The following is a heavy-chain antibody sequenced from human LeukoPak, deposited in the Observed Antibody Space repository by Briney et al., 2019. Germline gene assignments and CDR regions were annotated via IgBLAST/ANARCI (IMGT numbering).Heavy chain of an antibody. CDR2: IYYSGTT. CDR3: ARDCSSTSCKAPFDY. V-gene: IGHV4-59*01. J-gene: IGHJ4*02. CDR1: GGSISSYY. D-gene: IGHD2-2*01. Sequence: PSETLSLTCTASGGSISSYYWSWIRQPPGKGLEWIRYIYYSGTTNYNPSLKSRVTISVDTSKNQFSLRLSSVTAADTAVYFCARDCSSTSCKAPFDYWGQGTLVTVSS.